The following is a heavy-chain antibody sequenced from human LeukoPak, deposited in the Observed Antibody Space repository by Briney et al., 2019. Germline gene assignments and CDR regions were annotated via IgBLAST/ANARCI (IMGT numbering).Heavy chain of an antibody. J-gene: IGHJ4*02. V-gene: IGHV3-48*01. D-gene: IGHD3-16*02. CDR1: GFTFSSYS. CDR3: ARAYYVWGSYRQYYFDY. CDR2: ISSSSSTI. Sequence: GGSLRLSCAASGFTFSSYSMTWVRQAPGKGLEWVSYISSSSSTIYYADSVKGRFTISRDNSKNTLYLQMNSLRAEDTAVYYCARAYYVWGSYRQYYFDYWGQGTLVTVSS.